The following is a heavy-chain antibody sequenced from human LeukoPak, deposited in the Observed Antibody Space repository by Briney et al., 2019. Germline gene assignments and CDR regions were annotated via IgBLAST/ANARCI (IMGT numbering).Heavy chain of an antibody. CDR3: ARDSRYYDFWSGFITYYYYYMDV. V-gene: IGHV4-38-2*02. CDR1: GYSITSAYY. J-gene: IGHJ6*03. D-gene: IGHD3-3*01. Sequence: SETLSLTCTVSGYSITSAYYWGWIRQPPGKGLEWIGSFFLKGSTYYNPSLESRVTISVDTSKNQFSLKLSSVTAADTAVYYCARDSRYYDFWSGFITYYYYYMDVWGKGTTVTVSS. CDR2: FFLKGST.